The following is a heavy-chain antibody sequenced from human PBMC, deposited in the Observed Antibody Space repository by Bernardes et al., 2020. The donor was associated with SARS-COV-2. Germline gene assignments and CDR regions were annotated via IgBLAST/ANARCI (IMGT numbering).Heavy chain of an antibody. J-gene: IGHJ6*02. CDR2: IIPTFGTA. V-gene: IGHV1-69*13. Sequence: SVHVSCKASGGTFSSYAISWVRPAPVQGLEWLGRIIPTFGTANYAQKFQGRFTITADESTSTAYMELGSLRSEDTAVYYCARSYYYGSGSHPGYYGMDVWGQGTTVTVSS. CDR1: GGTFSSYA. CDR3: ARSYYYGSGSHPGYYGMDV. D-gene: IGHD3-10*01.